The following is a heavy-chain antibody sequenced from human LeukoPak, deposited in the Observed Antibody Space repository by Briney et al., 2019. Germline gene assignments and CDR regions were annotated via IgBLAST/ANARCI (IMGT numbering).Heavy chain of an antibody. D-gene: IGHD3-10*01. CDR2: IYYSGST. Sequence: KSSETLSLTCTVSGGSISSYYCSWVRQPPEKGLEWIGYIYYSGSTNYNPSLKSRVTISVDTSKNQFSLQLTSVTAADTAVYFCTRGGSNFDYWGQGTLVTVSS. CDR3: TRGGSNFDY. V-gene: IGHV4-59*01. CDR1: GGSISSYY. J-gene: IGHJ4*02.